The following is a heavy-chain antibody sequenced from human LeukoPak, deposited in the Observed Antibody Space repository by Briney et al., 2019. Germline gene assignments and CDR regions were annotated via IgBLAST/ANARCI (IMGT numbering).Heavy chain of an antibody. CDR3: ARRFCTPGNCFPDY. V-gene: IGHV1-2*02. J-gene: IGHJ1*01. Sequence: GASVKVSCKASGYTFSAYCIYWVRQAPAPGHGLEWMGWINPNNGDTIYAQKFQGRVTMTRDTSIATASMELSSLTSDDTGIYYCARRFCTPGNCFPDYWGQGTLVTVSS. D-gene: IGHD2-15*01. CDR2: INPNNGDT. CDR1: GYTFSAYC.